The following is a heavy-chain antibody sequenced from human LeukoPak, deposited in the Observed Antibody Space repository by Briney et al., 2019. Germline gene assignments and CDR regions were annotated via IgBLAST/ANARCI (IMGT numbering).Heavy chain of an antibody. CDR1: GGSISSSSYY. J-gene: IGHJ6*03. CDR3: ARLAGTFYYYYYMDV. V-gene: IGHV4-39*01. Sequence: SETLSLTCTVSGGSISSSSYYWGWIRQPPGKGLEWIGSIYYSGSTYYNPSLKSRVTISVDTSKNQFSLKLSSVTAAETAVYYCARLAGTFYYYYYMDVWGKGTTVTVSS. D-gene: IGHD1-7*01. CDR2: IYYSGST.